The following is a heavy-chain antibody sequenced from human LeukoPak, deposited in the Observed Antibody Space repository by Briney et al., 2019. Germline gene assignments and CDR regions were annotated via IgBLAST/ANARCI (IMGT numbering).Heavy chain of an antibody. CDR1: DGSISNYY. Sequence: PSETLSLTCTVSDGSISNYYWSWIRQPAGKGLEWIGRIYTSGSTNFNPSLKSRVTMSVDTSKNQFSLKLSSVTAADTAVYYCARVPPQWGSFDYWGQGTLVTVSS. CDR2: IYTSGST. D-gene: IGHD1-26*01. V-gene: IGHV4-4*07. J-gene: IGHJ4*02. CDR3: ARVPPQWGSFDY.